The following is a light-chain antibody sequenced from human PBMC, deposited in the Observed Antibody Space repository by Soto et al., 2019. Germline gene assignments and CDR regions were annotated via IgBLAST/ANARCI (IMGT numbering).Light chain of an antibody. Sequence: VMTQSPATLSVSPGERATLSCRASQSVSSNLAWYQQKPGQAPRLLIYGASTRATGIPARFSGSGSGTEFTLTISSLQSEDFAVYCCQQYNNWWTFGQGTKVEIK. CDR2: GAS. CDR3: QQYNNWWT. V-gene: IGKV3-15*01. J-gene: IGKJ1*01. CDR1: QSVSSN.